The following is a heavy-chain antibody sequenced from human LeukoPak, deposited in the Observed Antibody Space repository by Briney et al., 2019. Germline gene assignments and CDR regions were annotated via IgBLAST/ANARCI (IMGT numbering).Heavy chain of an antibody. Sequence: PGGSLRLSCAASGFTFSSYSMNWVRQAPGKGLEWVAVIWHDGSKKYYADSVKGRFSISRDNSKNTQYLQMDSLRAEDTAVYYCSGCSSSSCYAGGIDIWGQGTMVTVSS. CDR1: GFTFSSYS. CDR2: IWHDGSKK. V-gene: IGHV3-33*08. CDR3: SGCSSSSCYAGGIDI. D-gene: IGHD2-2*01. J-gene: IGHJ3*02.